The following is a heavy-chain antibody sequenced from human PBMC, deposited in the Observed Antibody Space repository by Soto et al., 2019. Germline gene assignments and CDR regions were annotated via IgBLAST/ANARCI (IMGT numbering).Heavy chain of an antibody. CDR2: IYYSGNT. CDR1: GDSISSGDYY. Sequence: SETLSLTCTVSGDSISSGDYYWSWIRQPPGKGLEWIGCIYYSGNTYYNPSLKRRFSISVDTSKNQFSLQLSSVTVADTAVYYCASDLKHNRSPPSPLEYWGVGILVTVSS. CDR3: ASDLKHNRSPPSPLEY. V-gene: IGHV4-30-4*01. J-gene: IGHJ4*02.